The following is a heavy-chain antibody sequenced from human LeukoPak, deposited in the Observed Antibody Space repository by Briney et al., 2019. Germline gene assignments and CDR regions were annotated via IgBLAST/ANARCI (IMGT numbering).Heavy chain of an antibody. J-gene: IGHJ4*02. CDR2: IYYSGST. V-gene: IGHV4-59*08. CDR1: GGSMNSYY. CDR3: ARHVWLQPFDY. Sequence: SETLSLTCSVSGGSMNSYYWSWIRQSPGKGLEWIGYIYYSGSTNYNPSLKSRVTISVDTSKNQFSLKLSSVTAADTAVYYCARHVWLQPFDYWGQGPLVTVSS. D-gene: IGHD3-9*01.